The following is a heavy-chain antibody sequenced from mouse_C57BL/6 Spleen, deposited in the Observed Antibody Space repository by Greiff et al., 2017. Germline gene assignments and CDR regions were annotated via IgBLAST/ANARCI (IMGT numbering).Heavy chain of an antibody. V-gene: IGHV14-4*01. D-gene: IGHD1-1*01. J-gene: IGHJ4*01. CDR1: GFNIKDDN. CDR2: IDPENGGT. CDR3: NTPTTVVANYYAMDY. Sequence: VQLQQSGAELVRPGASVKLSCTASGFNIKDDNMHWVKQRPEQGLEWIGWIDPENGGTKYASKFQGKATITVDTSSNSAYLQLSSLTSQDTAVSECNTPTTVVANYYAMDYWGQGTSVTVSS.